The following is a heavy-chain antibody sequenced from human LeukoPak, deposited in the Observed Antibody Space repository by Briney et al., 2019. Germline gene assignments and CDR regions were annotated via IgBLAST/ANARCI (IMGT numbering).Heavy chain of an antibody. CDR2: ISAYNGNT. CDR3: ARDPYYYDSSGPALDY. J-gene: IGHJ4*02. V-gene: IGHV1-18*01. CDR1: GYTFTSYG. Sequence: ASVKVSCKASGYTFTSYGISWVRQAPGQGLEWMGWISAYNGNTNYAQKLQGRVTMTTDTSTSTAYMELRSLSSDDTAVYYCARDPYYYDSSGPALDYWGQGTLVTVSS. D-gene: IGHD3-22*01.